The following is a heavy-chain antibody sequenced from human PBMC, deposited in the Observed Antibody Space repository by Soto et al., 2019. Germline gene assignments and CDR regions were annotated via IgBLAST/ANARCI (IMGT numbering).Heavy chain of an antibody. J-gene: IGHJ3*02. CDR2: IYYSGST. D-gene: IGHD6-19*01. CDR3: ARVPWQWLGGYAFDI. V-gene: IGHV4-59*01. CDR1: GGSINSYY. Sequence: QVQLQESGPGLVKPSETLSLTCTVSGGSINSYYWSWIRQPPGKGLEWIGYIYYSGSTNYNPSLKSRATISVDPSKNQFTLTLSSVTAADTAVYYCARVPWQWLGGYAFDIWGQGTMVTVSS.